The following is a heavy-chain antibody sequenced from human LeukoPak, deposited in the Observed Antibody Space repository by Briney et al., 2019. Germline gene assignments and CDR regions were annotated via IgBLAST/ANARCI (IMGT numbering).Heavy chain of an antibody. D-gene: IGHD3-10*01. Sequence: GGSLRLSWAASGFTFISYSINWVRQAPGKGLEWVSSISDRSDFIYYADSVKGRFTISRDNSKNSVFLQMNSLRAEDTAVYYCARDFHSGSGRHFDSWGQGTLVTVSS. CDR3: ARDFHSGSGRHFDS. CDR2: ISDRSDFI. CDR1: GFTFISYS. V-gene: IGHV3-21*01. J-gene: IGHJ4*02.